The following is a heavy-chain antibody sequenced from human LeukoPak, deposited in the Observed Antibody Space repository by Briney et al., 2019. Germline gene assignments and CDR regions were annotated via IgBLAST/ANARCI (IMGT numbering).Heavy chain of an antibody. CDR2: ISGSADST. CDR1: GFTFFKYA. V-gene: IGHV3-23*01. Sequence: GGSLRLSCAGSGFTFFKYALTWVRQAPGKGLEGVSTISGSADSTYYADSVRGRFTVSRDNSKNTLYLQMSSLRAEDTAIYYCVKGRGGYCFDPWGQGTLVTVSS. CDR3: VKGRGGYCFDP. J-gene: IGHJ5*02.